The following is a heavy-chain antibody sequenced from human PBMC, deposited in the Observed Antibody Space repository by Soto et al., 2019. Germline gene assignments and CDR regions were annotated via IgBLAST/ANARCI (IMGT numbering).Heavy chain of an antibody. J-gene: IGHJ4*02. CDR2: ISGSGGST. V-gene: IGHV3-23*01. Sequence: PGGSLRLSCAASGFTFSGYAMSWVRQAPGKGLEWVSAISGSGGSTYYADSVKGRFTISRDNSKNTLYPQMNSLRAEDTAVYYCANVKSGQQLVLGYFDYWGQGTLVTVSS. CDR3: ANVKSGQQLVLGYFDY. CDR1: GFTFSGYA. D-gene: IGHD6-13*01.